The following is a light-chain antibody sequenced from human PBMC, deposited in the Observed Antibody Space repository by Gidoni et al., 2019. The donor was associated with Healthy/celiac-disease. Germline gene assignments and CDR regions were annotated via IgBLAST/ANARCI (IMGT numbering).Light chain of an antibody. J-gene: IGLJ2*01. Sequence: SYELTQPPSVSVSQGQTASITCSGDKLGDKYACWYQQKPGQSPVMVIYQDSKRPSGIPERFSGSSSGNTATLTISGSQAMDEADYYCQAWDSSTAVFGGGTKLTVL. CDR1: KLGDKY. CDR3: QAWDSSTAV. V-gene: IGLV3-1*01. CDR2: QDS.